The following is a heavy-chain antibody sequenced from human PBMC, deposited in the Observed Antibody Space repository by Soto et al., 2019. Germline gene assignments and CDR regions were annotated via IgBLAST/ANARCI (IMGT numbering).Heavy chain of an antibody. J-gene: IGHJ4*02. Sequence: GASVKVSCKVSGYTLTKLSMHWVRQAPGKGLEWMGGFDPEAGGTIYAQKFQGRVAVTEDTSTDTVYMELNSLISEDTAVYYCATPPGRQQLLLRALSFDYWGQGTLVTVSS. CDR2: FDPEAGGT. CDR3: ATPPGRQQLLLRALSFDY. D-gene: IGHD1-26*01. CDR1: GYTLTKLS. V-gene: IGHV1-24*01.